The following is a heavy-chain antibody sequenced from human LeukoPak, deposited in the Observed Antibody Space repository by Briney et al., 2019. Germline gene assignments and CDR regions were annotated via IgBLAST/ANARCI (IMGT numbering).Heavy chain of an antibody. V-gene: IGHV3-7*01. CDR2: LNEDGTKK. D-gene: IGHD4-17*01. J-gene: IGHJ4*02. CDR1: GFTFSSYW. Sequence: GGSLRLSCAASGFTFSSYWMSWVRQAPGKGLEWVANLNEDGTKKYYVDSVKGRFTISRDNAKNSLYLQMDSLRDEDTAVYYCAKPMTTVTTSFDYWGQGTLVTVSS. CDR3: AKPMTTVTTSFDY.